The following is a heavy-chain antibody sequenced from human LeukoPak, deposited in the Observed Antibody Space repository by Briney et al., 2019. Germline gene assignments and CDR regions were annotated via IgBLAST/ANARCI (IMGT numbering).Heavy chain of an antibody. D-gene: IGHD2-15*01. CDR2: IKQDGSEK. Sequence: GGSLRLSCAASGFSVSNDYMTWVRQAPGEGLEWVANIKQDGSEKYYADSVKGRISISRDNAKKSLYLQMNSLRAEDTALYYCARDGGTAGEFDYWGQGTVVTVSS. CDR3: ARDGGTAGEFDY. J-gene: IGHJ4*02. CDR1: GFSVSNDY. V-gene: IGHV3-7*05.